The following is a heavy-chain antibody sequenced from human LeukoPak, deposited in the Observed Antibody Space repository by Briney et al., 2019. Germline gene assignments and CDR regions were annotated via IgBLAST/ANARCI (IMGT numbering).Heavy chain of an antibody. Sequence: PSETLSLTCAVSGGSISRSGYSWSWIRQPPGKGLDWIAYIYYTGSTYYNPSLKSRVTISVDTSKNQFSLKLSSVTAADTAFYYCARLTSSWYQDWYFDLWGRGTLVTVSS. CDR3: ARLTSSWYQDWYFDL. CDR1: GGSISRSGYS. V-gene: IGHV4-30-4*07. CDR2: IYYTGST. D-gene: IGHD6-13*01. J-gene: IGHJ2*01.